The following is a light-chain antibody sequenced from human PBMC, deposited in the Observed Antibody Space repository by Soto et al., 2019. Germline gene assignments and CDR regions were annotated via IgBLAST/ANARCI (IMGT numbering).Light chain of an antibody. J-gene: IGLJ2*01. CDR2: SNT. CDR3: QSFDINVRALI. V-gene: IGLV1-40*01. Sequence: QSVLTQPPSVSGAPGQRVTISCTGSNSNIGAGFGVQWYQQFPRKAPQLLIYSNTNRPSGVPDRFSASKSGTSASLAITGLLAEDEADYYCQSFDINVRALIFGVGTKLTVL. CDR1: NSNIGAGFG.